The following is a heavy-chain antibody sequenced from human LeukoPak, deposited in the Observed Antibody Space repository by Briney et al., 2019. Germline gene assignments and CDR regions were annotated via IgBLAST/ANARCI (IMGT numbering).Heavy chain of an antibody. CDR3: ARGPSGSFLGGDY. V-gene: IGHV3-21*04. CDR2: ISSSSSYI. CDR1: GFTFSSYS. J-gene: IGHJ4*02. Sequence: PGGSLRLSCAASGFTFSSYSMNWVRQAPGKGLEWVSSISSSSSYIYYADSVKGRFTISRDNAKNSLYLQMNSLRAEDTAVYYCARGPSGSFLGGDYWGQGTLVTVSS. D-gene: IGHD1-26*01.